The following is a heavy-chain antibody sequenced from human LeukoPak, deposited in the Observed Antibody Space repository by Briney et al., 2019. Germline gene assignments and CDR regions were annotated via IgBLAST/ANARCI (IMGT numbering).Heavy chain of an antibody. V-gene: IGHV3-33*01. D-gene: IGHD2-15*01. CDR3: ARDGGRGYCSGGRCYPDN. CDR2: IWYDGNNK. J-gene: IGHJ4*02. CDR1: GFTFSSYG. Sequence: PGGSLRLSCAASGFTFSSYGMHSVRQAPGKGLERVTVIWYDGNNKFYVDSVKGRFTISRDNSKNTLYLQMNSLRAEDTAVYYCARDGGRGYCSGGRCYPDNWGQGTLVTVSS.